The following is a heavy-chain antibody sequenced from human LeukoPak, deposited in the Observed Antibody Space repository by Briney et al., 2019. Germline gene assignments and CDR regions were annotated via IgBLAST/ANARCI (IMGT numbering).Heavy chain of an antibody. Sequence: SETLSLTCAVYGGSFSGYYWSWIRQPPGKGLEWIGEINHSGSTNYNPSLKGRVTISVDTSKNQFSLKLSSVTAADTAVYYCARGRYFGLYGMDVWGQGTTVTVSS. J-gene: IGHJ6*02. D-gene: IGHD3-9*01. CDR2: INHSGST. CDR3: ARGRYFGLYGMDV. V-gene: IGHV4-34*01. CDR1: GGSFSGYY.